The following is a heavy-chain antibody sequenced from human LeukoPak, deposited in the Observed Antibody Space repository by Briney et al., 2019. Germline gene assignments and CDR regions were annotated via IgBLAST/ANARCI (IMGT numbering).Heavy chain of an antibody. CDR1: GFTFGSYE. V-gene: IGHV3-48*03. D-gene: IGHD2-15*01. CDR2: ISSSGGTI. Sequence: GGSLRLSCVASGFTFGSYEMNWVRQAPGKGLEWVSYISSSGGTIYYANSVKGRFTISRDNSKNTLYLQVNSLGAEDTAIYYCAKNGDRGAYCSGGSCYPYYYYNMDVWGKGTTVTISS. CDR3: AKNGDRGAYCSGGSCYPYYYYNMDV. J-gene: IGHJ6*03.